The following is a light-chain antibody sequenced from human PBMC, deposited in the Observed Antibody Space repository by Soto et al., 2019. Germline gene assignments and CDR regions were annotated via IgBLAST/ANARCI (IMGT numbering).Light chain of an antibody. CDR2: AAS. CDR1: QIINKW. CDR3: QQAHHFPFT. V-gene: IGKV1-12*02. Sequence: DLQMTQSPSSVSASVGDRVTITCRASQIINKWLAWYQQKPGKAPTLLIYAASTIQSGVPSRFSDSRSGTEFTLTISSLQLVVFAADYCQQAHHFPFTCGPGNREDIK. J-gene: IGKJ3*01.